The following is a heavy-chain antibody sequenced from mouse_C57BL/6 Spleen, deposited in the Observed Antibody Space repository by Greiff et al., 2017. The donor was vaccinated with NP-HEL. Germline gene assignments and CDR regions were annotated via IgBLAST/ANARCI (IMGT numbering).Heavy chain of an antibody. Sequence: VQLQQSGAELVRPGSSVKLSCKASGYTFTSYWMHWVKQRPIQGLEWIGNIDPSDSETHYNQKFKDKATLTVDKSSSTAYMQLSSLTSEDSAVYYCARRGHYYGSSYVYYFDYWGQGTTLTVSS. CDR3: ARRGHYYGSSYVYYFDY. V-gene: IGHV1-52*01. D-gene: IGHD1-1*01. CDR1: GYTFTSYW. J-gene: IGHJ2*01. CDR2: IDPSDSET.